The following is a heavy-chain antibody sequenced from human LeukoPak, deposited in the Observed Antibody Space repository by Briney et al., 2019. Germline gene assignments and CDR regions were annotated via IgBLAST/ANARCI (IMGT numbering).Heavy chain of an antibody. J-gene: IGHJ4*02. V-gene: IGHV1-46*01. CDR2: INPSGGST. Sequence: ASVKVSCKASGYTFTSYYMHWVRQAPGQGLEWMGIINPSGGSTSYAQKFQGRVTMTRDTSTSTVYMELSSLRSEDTAVDYWAGDGSSSSWYVYFDCWGQGTLVTVSS. CDR3: AGDGSSSSWYVYFDC. CDR1: GYTFTSYY. D-gene: IGHD6-13*01.